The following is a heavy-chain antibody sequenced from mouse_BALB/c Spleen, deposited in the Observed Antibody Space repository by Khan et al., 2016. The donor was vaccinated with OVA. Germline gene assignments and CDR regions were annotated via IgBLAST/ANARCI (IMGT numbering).Heavy chain of an antibody. V-gene: IGHV1S81*02. CDR3: TRSGYGAFAY. CDR2: INPNNGGS. Sequence: QSGAELVKPGASVRLSCKASGYTFTSYYLYWVKQRPGQGLEWIGDINPNNGGSNFNEKFKNKATLTVDRSSSTAYMQLSSLTSEDAAVYYCTRSGYGAFAYWGQGTLVTVSA. CDR1: GYTFTSYY. D-gene: IGHD1-1*02. J-gene: IGHJ3*01.